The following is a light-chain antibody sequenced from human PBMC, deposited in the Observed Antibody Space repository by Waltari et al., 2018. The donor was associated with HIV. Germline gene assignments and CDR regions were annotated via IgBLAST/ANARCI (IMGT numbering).Light chain of an antibody. CDR2: AAS. CDR1: QGISSY. V-gene: IGKV1-9*01. Sequence: DIQLIKSPSFLSATVGDRITITCRASQGISSYLAWYQQKPGKAPKLLIYAASTLQSGVPSRFSGSGSGTEFTLTISSLQPEDFATYYCQQLNSYPRTFGQGTKVEIK. CDR3: QQLNSYPRT. J-gene: IGKJ1*01.